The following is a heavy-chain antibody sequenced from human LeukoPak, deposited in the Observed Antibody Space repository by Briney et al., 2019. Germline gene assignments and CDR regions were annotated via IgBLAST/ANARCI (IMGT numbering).Heavy chain of an antibody. CDR3: ARGPTVWGATTRGFDY. Sequence: SETLSLTCAVYGGSFSGYYWSWISQPPGKGLEWIGEINHSGSTNYNPSLKSRVTISVDTSKNQFSLKLGSVTAADTAVYYCARGPTVWGATTRGFDYWGQGTLVTVSS. V-gene: IGHV4-34*01. J-gene: IGHJ4*02. D-gene: IGHD1-26*01. CDR1: GGSFSGYY. CDR2: INHSGST.